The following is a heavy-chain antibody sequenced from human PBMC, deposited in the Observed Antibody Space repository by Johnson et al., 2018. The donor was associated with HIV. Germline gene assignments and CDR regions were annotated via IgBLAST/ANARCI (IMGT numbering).Heavy chain of an antibody. CDR1: GFSFSDYY. CDR2: ISGSGSTL. CDR3: ARDATPWGGAYVGYAFDL. D-gene: IGHD4-17*01. Sequence: QVQLVESGGGLVKPGGSLRLSCAASGFSFSDYYMSWIRQAPGKGLEWVSYISGSGSTLYYADSVKGRFTISRDNTKNSLHLQMNSLRAEDTAVYYCARDATPWGGAYVGYAFDLWGQGTMVAVSS. J-gene: IGHJ3*01. V-gene: IGHV3-11*04.